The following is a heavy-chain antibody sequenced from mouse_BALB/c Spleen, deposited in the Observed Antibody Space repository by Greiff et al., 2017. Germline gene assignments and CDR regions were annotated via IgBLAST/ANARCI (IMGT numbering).Heavy chain of an antibody. V-gene: IGHV2-6-7*01. CDR1: GFSLTGYG. J-gene: IGHJ3*01. CDR2: IWGDGST. Sequence: VQVVESGPGLVAPSQSLSITCTVSGFSLTGYGVNWVRQPPGKGLEWLGMIWGDGSTDYNSALKSRLSISKDNSKSQVFLKMNSLQTDDTARYYCARGGLTPWFAYWGQGTLVTVSA. D-gene: IGHD2-2*01. CDR3: ARGGLTPWFAY.